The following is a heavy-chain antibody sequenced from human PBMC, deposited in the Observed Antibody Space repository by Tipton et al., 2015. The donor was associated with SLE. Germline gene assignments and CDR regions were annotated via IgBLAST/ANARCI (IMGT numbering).Heavy chain of an antibody. CDR3: AGVGMATTRRGGRDAFDV. Sequence: TLSLTCTVSGGSISSYYWSWIRQPPGKGLEWIGYIYYSGSTNYNPYLTSRVTISVDTSKNQCSLQLSSVTAAGTAGYYCAGVGMATTRRGGRDAFDVWGQGTMVTVSS. J-gene: IGHJ3*01. V-gene: IGHV4-59*01. CDR2: IYYSGST. D-gene: IGHD5-24*01. CDR1: GGSISSYY.